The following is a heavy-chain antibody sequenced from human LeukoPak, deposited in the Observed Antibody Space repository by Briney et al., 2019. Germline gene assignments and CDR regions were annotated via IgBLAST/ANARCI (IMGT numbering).Heavy chain of an antibody. V-gene: IGHV4-4*07. CDR2: MYTSGST. CDR1: GGSISSYY. CDR3: ARELNYYYYMDV. J-gene: IGHJ6*03. Sequence: SETLSLTCTVSGGSISSYYWSWIRQPAGKGLEWIGRMYTSGSTNYNPSLKSRVTMSVDTSKNQFSLKLRSVTAADTAVYYCARELNYYYYMDVWGKGTTVTVSS.